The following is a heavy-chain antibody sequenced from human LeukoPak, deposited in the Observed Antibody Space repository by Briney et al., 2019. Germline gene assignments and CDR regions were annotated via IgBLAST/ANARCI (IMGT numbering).Heavy chain of an antibody. D-gene: IGHD5-18*01. J-gene: IGHJ4*02. CDR1: GGTFSSYA. CDR3: ARDIKRGYSYGYVNY. Sequence: ASVKVSCKASGGTFSSYAISWVRQAPGQGLEWMGRIIPILGIANYAQKFQGRVTITADKSTSTAYMELSSLRSEDTAVYYCARDIKRGYSYGYVNYWGQGTLVTVSS. V-gene: IGHV1-69*04. CDR2: IIPILGIA.